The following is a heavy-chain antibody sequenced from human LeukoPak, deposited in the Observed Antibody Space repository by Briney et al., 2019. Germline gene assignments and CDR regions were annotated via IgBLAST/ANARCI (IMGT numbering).Heavy chain of an antibody. CDR3: ARDGGLNWFDP. D-gene: IGHD2-15*01. Sequence: ASVKVSCKASGGTFSSYAISWVRQAPGQGLEWMGRIIPILGIANYAQKFQGRVTITADKSTSTAYMELSSLRSEDTAVYYCARDGGLNWFDPWGQGTLVTVSS. V-gene: IGHV1-69*04. CDR2: IIPILGIA. CDR1: GGTFSSYA. J-gene: IGHJ5*02.